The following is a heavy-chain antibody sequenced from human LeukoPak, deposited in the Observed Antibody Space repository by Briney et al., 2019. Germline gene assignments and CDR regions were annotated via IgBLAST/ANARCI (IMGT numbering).Heavy chain of an antibody. CDR1: GFTFTGYA. CDR3: ARDRRAVTLSGYEVYYFDY. J-gene: IGHJ4*02. CDR2: ISGSGSST. V-gene: IGHV3-23*01. D-gene: IGHD5-12*01. Sequence: GGSLRLSCAASGFTFTGYAMCWVRQAPGKGLEWVSTISGSGSSTYYADSVKGRFTISRDNSKNTLYLQMNSLRAEDTAVYYCARDRRAVTLSGYEVYYFDYWGQGTLVTVSS.